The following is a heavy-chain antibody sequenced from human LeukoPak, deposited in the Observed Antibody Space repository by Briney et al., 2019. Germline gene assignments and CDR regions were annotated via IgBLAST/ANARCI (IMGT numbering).Heavy chain of an antibody. V-gene: IGHV3-30*02. Sequence: GGSLRLSCATSGFNFNNYGMHWAREPPGKGLEWVALIQPDGIDTYYADSVKVRFTVFRDNSKSTLYLQLNSLTPDDTAIYYCAKRDRTTEFDYWGRGTLVTVSS. CDR3: AKRDRTTEFDY. CDR1: GFNFNNYG. D-gene: IGHD1-1*01. J-gene: IGHJ4*02. CDR2: IQPDGIDT.